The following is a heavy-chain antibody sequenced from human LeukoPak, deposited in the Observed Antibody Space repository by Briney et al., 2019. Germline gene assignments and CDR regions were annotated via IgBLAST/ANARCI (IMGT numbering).Heavy chain of an antibody. CDR2: ISSSSSYI. D-gene: IGHD1-1*01. CDR3: ARGLEPDNWFDP. CDR1: GFTFSSYS. V-gene: IGHV3-21*01. J-gene: IGHJ5*02. Sequence: GGSLRLSCAASGFTFSSYSMNWVRQAPGKGLEWVSSISSSSSYIYYAGSVKGRFTISRDNAKNSLYLQMNSLRAEDTAVYYCARGLEPDNWFDPWGQGTLVPVSS.